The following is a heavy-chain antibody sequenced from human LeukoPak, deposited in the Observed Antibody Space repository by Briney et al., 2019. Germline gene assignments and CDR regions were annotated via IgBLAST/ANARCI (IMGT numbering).Heavy chain of an antibody. D-gene: IGHD5-18*01. J-gene: IGHJ4*02. CDR1: ELTFGTYG. CDR3: LTEDTPTVFDN. V-gene: IGHV3-30*03. Sequence: GGSLRLSCAASELTFGTYGLHWVRQAPGKGLEWVALISYNGGVRYYADSVRGRFTISRDNSKNTMYLQMNSLRTDDTAVYYCLTEDTPTVFDNCGQGTHVTVSS. CDR2: ISYNGGVR.